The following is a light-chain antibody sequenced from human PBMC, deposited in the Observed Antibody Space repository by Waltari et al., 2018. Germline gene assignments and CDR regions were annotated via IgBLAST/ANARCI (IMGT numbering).Light chain of an antibody. CDR1: QSISRY. CDR2: AAP. J-gene: IGKJ1*01. CDR3: QNHERLPAV. V-gene: IGKV3-20*01. Sequence: IVLKKSPGTLSLYPGERATLSCRASQSISRYLAWYQQKPGQSPRLLIYAAPSRATGIPDRFSGSGSGTDFSLTISRLEPEDFAVYFCQNHERLPAVFGQGTKVEIK.